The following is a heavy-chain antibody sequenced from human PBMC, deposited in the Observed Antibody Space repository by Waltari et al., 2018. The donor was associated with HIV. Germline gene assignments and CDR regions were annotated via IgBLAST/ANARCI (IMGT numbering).Heavy chain of an antibody. J-gene: IGHJ4*02. CDR2: VYPDDSRT. CDR3: ARLGAARGSEALDY. V-gene: IGHV5-51*03. D-gene: IGHD6-13*01. Sequence: EVQLVPSGAEVKKPGESLKISCKGSGYSFYGYWIGWVRQMPGKGLEWMGIVYPDDSRTRYSPSFQGQVTMSADKSINTAYLQWSSLKASDTAIYYCARLGAARGSEALDYWGRGTPVTVSS. CDR1: GYSFYGYW.